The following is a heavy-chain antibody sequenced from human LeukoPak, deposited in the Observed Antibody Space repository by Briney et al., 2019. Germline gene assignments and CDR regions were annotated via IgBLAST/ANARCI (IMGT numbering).Heavy chain of an antibody. Sequence: GGSLRLSCAASGFTFSTYGMHWVRQAPGKGLELVAVIWHDGSHKYYEDSVKGRITISRDNSKNTLSLQVDSLRAEDTAVYYCARGSGYSYGVFDYWGQGTLVTVSS. CDR1: GFTFSTYG. D-gene: IGHD5-18*01. CDR2: IWHDGSHK. CDR3: ARGSGYSYGVFDY. V-gene: IGHV3-33*01. J-gene: IGHJ4*02.